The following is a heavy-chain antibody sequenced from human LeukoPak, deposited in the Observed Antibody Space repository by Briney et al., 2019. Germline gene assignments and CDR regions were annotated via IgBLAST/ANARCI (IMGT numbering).Heavy chain of an antibody. CDR2: ISGSGDST. CDR3: AKDSVVVPGLVNYFDY. D-gene: IGHD2-2*01. V-gene: IGHV3-23*01. Sequence: GGSLRLSRATSGFTFSNYAMSWVRQAPGKGLEWVSGISGSGDSTNYAESVKGRFTISRDNSKNTLYLRMNSLRAEDTAVYYCAKDSVVVPGLVNYFDYWGQGTLVTVSS. CDR1: GFTFSNYA. J-gene: IGHJ4*02.